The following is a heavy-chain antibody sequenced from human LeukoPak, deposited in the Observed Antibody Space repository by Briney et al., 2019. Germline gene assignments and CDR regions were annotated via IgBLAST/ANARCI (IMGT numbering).Heavy chain of an antibody. CDR3: ARINFGAFDI. J-gene: IGHJ3*02. CDR1: GFNFTKDW. V-gene: IGHV3-7*01. D-gene: IGHD3-10*01. CDR2: INQDGSDK. Sequence: GGSLRLSCAASGFNFTKDWMTWVRQAPGKGLEWVANINQDGSDKYYVDSVEGRFTISRDTAKDSLYLQMSSLRAEGTAVFYCARINFGAFDIWGQGTMVTVSS.